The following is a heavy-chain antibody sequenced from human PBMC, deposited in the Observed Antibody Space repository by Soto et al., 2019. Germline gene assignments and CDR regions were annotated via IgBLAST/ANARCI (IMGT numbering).Heavy chain of an antibody. V-gene: IGHV1-69*12. Sequence: QVQLVQSGAEVKKPGSSVKVSCKASAGTFSSYAISWVRQAPGQGLEWMGGIIPIFGTANYAQKFQGRVTITADESTRTAYMELSSLRSEDTAVYYCARDGIAARREGDYFDYWGQGTLVTVSS. CDR1: AGTFSSYA. J-gene: IGHJ4*02. D-gene: IGHD6-6*01. CDR3: ARDGIAARREGDYFDY. CDR2: IIPIFGTA.